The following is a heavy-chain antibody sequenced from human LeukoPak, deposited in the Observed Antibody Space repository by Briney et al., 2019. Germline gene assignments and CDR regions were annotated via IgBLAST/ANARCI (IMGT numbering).Heavy chain of an antibody. Sequence: GGSLRLSCAASGFPLRSYSLSRVRQAPGKGLEWVSAISGSAGYTYYADSVKGRFTISRDISKNTLYLQMISLRADDTAVYYCAKEYSGYDFVYWGQGTLVTVSS. CDR2: ISGSAGYT. J-gene: IGHJ4*02. CDR3: AKEYSGYDFVY. V-gene: IGHV3-23*01. CDR1: GFPLRSYS. D-gene: IGHD5-12*01.